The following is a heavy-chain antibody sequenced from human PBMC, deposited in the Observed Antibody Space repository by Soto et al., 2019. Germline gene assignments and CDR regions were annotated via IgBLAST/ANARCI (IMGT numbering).Heavy chain of an antibody. Sequence: EVQLVESGGDLVQPGGSLRLSCAASGFIFSDYTMTWVRQAPGRGLEFVSHISSSGDAIFYAESVKGRFTVSRDNAKNSLYLQMNSLRDDDTAVYFCARDHGGSTWFVGVYYFFGMDVWGHGIAVTVSS. CDR1: GFIFSDYT. V-gene: IGHV3-48*02. CDR2: ISSSGDAI. CDR3: ARDHGGSTWFVGVYYFFGMDV. D-gene: IGHD6-13*01. J-gene: IGHJ6*02.